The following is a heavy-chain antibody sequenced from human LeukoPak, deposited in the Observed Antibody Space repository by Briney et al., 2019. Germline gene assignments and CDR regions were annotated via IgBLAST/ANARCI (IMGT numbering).Heavy chain of an antibody. D-gene: IGHD6-13*01. V-gene: IGHV1-69*13. CDR3: ARGTAAADPVFDY. Sequence: ASVKVSCKASGGTFSSYAISWVRQAPGQGLEWMGGIIPIFGTANYAQKFQGRVTITADESTSTAYMELSSLRSEDTAVYYCARGTAAADPVFDYWGQGTLVTVSS. J-gene: IGHJ4*02. CDR2: IIPIFGTA. CDR1: GGTFSSYA.